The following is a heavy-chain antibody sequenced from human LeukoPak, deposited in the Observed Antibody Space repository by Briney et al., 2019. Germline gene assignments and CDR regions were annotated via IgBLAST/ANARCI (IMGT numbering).Heavy chain of an antibody. CDR2: INPKSGAA. CDR3: ARGAEAETSPLDF. J-gene: IGHJ4*02. Sequence: SVKVSCKGPGYIFSEYYMHWVRQAPGQGLEWLGWINPKSGAADYAQQFRGRVTMTRDTSINTDYMEMKRVTSDDTAVYYCARGAEAETSPLDFWGQGTLVIVS. CDR1: GYIFSEYY. V-gene: IGHV1-2*02. D-gene: IGHD6-13*01.